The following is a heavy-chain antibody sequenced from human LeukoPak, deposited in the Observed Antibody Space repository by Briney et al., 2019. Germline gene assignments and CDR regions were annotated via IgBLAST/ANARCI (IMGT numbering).Heavy chain of an antibody. CDR3: ARPSSGWSQFDC. V-gene: IGHV3-23*01. CDR1: GFTFSSYA. D-gene: IGHD6-19*01. CDR2: ISRSDGST. J-gene: IGHJ4*02. Sequence: SGGSLRLSCAASGFTFSSYAMSWVRQAPGKGLEWVSTISRSDGSTYSADSVKGRSTISRDNSKNTLYLQMNGLRVEDTAVYYCARPSSGWSQFDCWGQGTLVTVSS.